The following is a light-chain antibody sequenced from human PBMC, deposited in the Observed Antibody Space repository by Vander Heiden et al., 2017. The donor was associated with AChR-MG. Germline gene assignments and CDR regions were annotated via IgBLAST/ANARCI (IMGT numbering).Light chain of an antibody. V-gene: IGKV1-8*01. CDR3: LQYYSYPRT. CDR2: AAS. J-gene: IGKJ1*01. CDR1: QGIGSY. Sequence: AIRMTQSPSSLSASTGDRVTITCRASQGIGSYLAWYQQKPGKAPKLLIYAASTLQSGVPSRFSGSGSGTDFTLTISCLQSEDFATYYCLQYYSYPRTFGQGTKVEIK.